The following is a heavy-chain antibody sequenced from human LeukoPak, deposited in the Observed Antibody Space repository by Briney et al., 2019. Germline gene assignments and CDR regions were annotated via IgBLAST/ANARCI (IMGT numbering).Heavy chain of an antibody. J-gene: IGHJ3*02. D-gene: IGHD4-17*01. V-gene: IGHV4-39*01. CDR1: GGSVSSGSYY. Sequence: SETLSLTCTVSGGSVSSGSYYWSWIRQPPGKGLEWIGSIYYSGSTYYNPSLKSRVTISVDTSKNQFSLKLSSVTAADTAVYYCASNYGDYVENAFDIWGQGTMVTVSS. CDR3: ASNYGDYVENAFDI. CDR2: IYYSGST.